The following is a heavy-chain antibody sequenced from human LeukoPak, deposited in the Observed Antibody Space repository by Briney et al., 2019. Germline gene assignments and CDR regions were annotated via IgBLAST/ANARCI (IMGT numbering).Heavy chain of an antibody. CDR1: GFNLRNYG. CDR3: AKAFSSAYDYGPTDS. D-gene: IGHD4/OR15-4a*01. Sequence: GGSLRLSCAGTGFNLRNYGMSWVRQAPGKGLEWVSGISGSGENTYYGDSVKGRFTISSDHSKSTLYLQMNSLRAEDTAVYYCAKAFSSAYDYGPTDSWGQGTLVTVSS. CDR2: ISGSGENT. V-gene: IGHV3-23*01. J-gene: IGHJ4*02.